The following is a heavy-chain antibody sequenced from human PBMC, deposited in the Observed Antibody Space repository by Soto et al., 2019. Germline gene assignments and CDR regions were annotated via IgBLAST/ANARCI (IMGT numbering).Heavy chain of an antibody. CDR2: FGGDENYT. Sequence: GGSLRLSCGASGFSVTRYWMHWVRQAPGKGLVWLSRFGGDENYTDYADSVRGRFTISRDIAKNTIYMQMNSLRAEDTAVYYCGKGKELGVVRYGLDAWGQGTTVTVSS. CDR1: GFSVTRYW. CDR3: GKGKELGVVRYGLDA. J-gene: IGHJ6*02. D-gene: IGHD3-3*01. V-gene: IGHV3-74*01.